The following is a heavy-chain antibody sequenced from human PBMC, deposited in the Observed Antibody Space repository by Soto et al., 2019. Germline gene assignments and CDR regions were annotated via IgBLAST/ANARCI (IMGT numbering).Heavy chain of an antibody. D-gene: IGHD3-3*01. Sequence: ASVKVSCKASGYTFTSYYMHWVRQAPGQGLEWMGIINPSGGSTSYAQKFQGRVAMTRDTSTSTVYMELSSLRSEDTAVYYCASGHDFWSGYYIGPFDYWGQGTLVTVSS. CDR3: ASGHDFWSGYYIGPFDY. J-gene: IGHJ4*02. CDR1: GYTFTSYY. CDR2: INPSGGST. V-gene: IGHV1-46*01.